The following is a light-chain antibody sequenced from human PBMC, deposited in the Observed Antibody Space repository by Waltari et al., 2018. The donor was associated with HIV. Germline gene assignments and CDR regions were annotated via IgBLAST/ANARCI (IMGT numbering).Light chain of an antibody. CDR1: QGIGTS. V-gene: IGKV1-9*01. CDR2: AAS. J-gene: IGKJ3*01. CDR3: QQVKSNPFT. Sequence: DIQLTQPRSLLSASVGGRATITCRASQGIGTSLAWYQQKPGKAPQLLISAASTLQPGVPTRFSGSGSGTEFTLTISGLQPEDFATYYCQQVKSNPFTFGPGTKVDFK.